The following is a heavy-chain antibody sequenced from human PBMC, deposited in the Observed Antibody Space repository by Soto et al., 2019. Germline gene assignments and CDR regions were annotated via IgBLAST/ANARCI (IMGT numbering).Heavy chain of an antibody. J-gene: IGHJ5*02. CDR3: AHRPSAAAATRWFDP. Sequence: QITLKESGPPLVKPTETLTLTCTFSGFSLSTRGVAVGWICQPPGKALERLALIYWDEKKPYSPSLKSRLTITKNTSKNQVALTMTSMDPVDTATYYCAHRPSAAAATRWFDPWGQGTLVTVSS. CDR1: GFSLSTRGVA. CDR2: IYWDEKK. D-gene: IGHD6-13*01. V-gene: IGHV2-5*02.